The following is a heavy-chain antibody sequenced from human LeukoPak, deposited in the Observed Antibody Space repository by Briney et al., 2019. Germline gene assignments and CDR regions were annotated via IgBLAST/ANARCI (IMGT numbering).Heavy chain of an antibody. CDR3: AKEGRGVIGFFDY. D-gene: IGHD3-16*02. CDR2: ISGSGDYT. Sequence: GGSLRLSCVASGFTFSSSAMSWVRQAPGKGLEWVSAISGSGDYTYYADSVKGRFTISRDNSKNTLYLQMNSLRAEDTAVYYCAKEGRGVIGFFDYWGQGALVAVSS. J-gene: IGHJ4*02. CDR1: GFTFSSSA. V-gene: IGHV3-23*01.